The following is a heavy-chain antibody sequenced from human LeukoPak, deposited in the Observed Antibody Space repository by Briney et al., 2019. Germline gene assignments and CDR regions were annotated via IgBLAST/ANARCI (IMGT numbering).Heavy chain of an antibody. CDR1: GDSVSSNSAA. CDR2: TYYRSTWSN. CDR3: ARDRQGMGY. Sequence: SQTLSPTCAISGDSVSSNSAAWNWLRQSPSRGLEWLGRTYYRSTWSNDYAPSVRGRITISPDTSKNQFSLQMNSVTPEDTAVYYCARDRQGMGYWGQGTPVTVSS. V-gene: IGHV6-1*01. J-gene: IGHJ4*02.